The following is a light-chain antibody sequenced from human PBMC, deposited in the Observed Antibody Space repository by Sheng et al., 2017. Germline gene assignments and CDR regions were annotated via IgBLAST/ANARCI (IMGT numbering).Light chain of an antibody. Sequence: EIVLTQSPGTLSLSPGERATLSCRASQSLRDPYLTWYQQNLASLPGSSSTVHPVGPLASQTGSVPVGLGQDFTLTINGLEPEDFAVYYCQQYDSLITFGPGTKVHMK. V-gene: IGKV3-20*01. CDR3: QQYDSLIT. CDR1: QSLRDPY. J-gene: IGKJ3*01. CDR2: VHP.